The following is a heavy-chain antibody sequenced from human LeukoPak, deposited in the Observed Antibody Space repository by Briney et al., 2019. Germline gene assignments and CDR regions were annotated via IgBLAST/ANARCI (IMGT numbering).Heavy chain of an antibody. Sequence: PGGSLRLSCAASGFTFRSYAMNWARQAPGKGLDWVSTISGSGGSTYYADSVKGRFTVSRDNSKNTLYLQMNSLRAEDTAIYYCAKEISGYSSSWARFDYWGQGTLVTVSS. CDR1: GFTFRSYA. J-gene: IGHJ4*02. D-gene: IGHD6-13*01. CDR2: ISGSGGST. V-gene: IGHV3-23*01. CDR3: AKEISGYSSSWARFDY.